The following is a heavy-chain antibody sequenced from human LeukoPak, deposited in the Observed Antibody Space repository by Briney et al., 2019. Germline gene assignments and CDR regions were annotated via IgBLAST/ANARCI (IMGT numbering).Heavy chain of an antibody. CDR3: ARQKWLRQGDNWFDP. V-gene: IGHV4-59*08. CDR1: GGSISSYY. D-gene: IGHD5-12*01. CDR2: IYYSGST. Sequence: PSETLSLTCTVSGGSISSYYWSWIRQPPGKGLEWIGYIYYSGSTNYNPSLKSRVTISVDTSKNQFSLKLSSVTAADTAVYYCARQKWLRQGDNWFDPWGQGTLVTVSS. J-gene: IGHJ5*02.